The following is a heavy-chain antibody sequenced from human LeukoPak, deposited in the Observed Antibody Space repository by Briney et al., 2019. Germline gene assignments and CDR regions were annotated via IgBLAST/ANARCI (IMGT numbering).Heavy chain of an antibody. D-gene: IGHD4-23*01. J-gene: IGHJ3*02. CDR3: ATLTGGDDAFDI. Sequence: SETLSLTCTVSGGSISSYYWSWIRQPPGKGLEWIGYIYYSGSTNYSPSLKSRVTISVDTSKNQFSLKLSSVTAADTAVYYCATLTGGDDAFDIWGQGTTVTVSS. CDR1: GGSISSYY. CDR2: IYYSGST. V-gene: IGHV4-59*01.